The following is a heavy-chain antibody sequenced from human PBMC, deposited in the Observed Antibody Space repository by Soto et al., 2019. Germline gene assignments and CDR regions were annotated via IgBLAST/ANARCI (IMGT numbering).Heavy chain of an antibody. J-gene: IGHJ4*02. CDR2: IIPILGIA. CDR3: ACPNPPRGSGFPFDF. V-gene: IGHV1-69*02. Sequence: QVQLVQSGAEVKKPGSSVKVSCKASGGTFSSYTISWVRQAPGQGLEWMGRIIPILGIANYAQKFQGRVTITANKSTSTDYRELSSLRSEDTAVYYCACPNPPRGSGFPFDFWGQGTLVTVSS. D-gene: IGHD2-21*01. CDR1: GGTFSSYT.